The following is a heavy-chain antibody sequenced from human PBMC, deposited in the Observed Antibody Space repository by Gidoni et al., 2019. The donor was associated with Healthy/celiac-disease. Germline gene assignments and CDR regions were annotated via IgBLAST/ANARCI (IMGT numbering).Heavy chain of an antibody. CDR1: GGSISSYY. Sequence: QVQLQESGPGLVTPSETLSPTCTVSGGSISSYYWRWIRQPAGKGLEWIGRIYTRGSTNYNPPLKSRVTMSVDTSKNQFSLKLSSVTAADTAVYYCARSASRGGDYWGQGTLVTVSS. CDR2: IYTRGST. D-gene: IGHD3-10*01. V-gene: IGHV4-4*07. J-gene: IGHJ4*02. CDR3: ARSASRGGDY.